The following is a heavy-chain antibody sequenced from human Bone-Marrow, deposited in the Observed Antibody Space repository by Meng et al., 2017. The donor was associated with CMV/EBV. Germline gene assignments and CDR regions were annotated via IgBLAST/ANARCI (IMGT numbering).Heavy chain of an antibody. J-gene: IGHJ4*02. Sequence: KVSCKGSAYRFCNYCIDWVRQVSGKGLEWMGIIYPGDSDTRYSPSFQGQVTISADKSISTAYLQWSSLKASDTAMYYCARPQFKGGGGTIDYWGQGTLVTVSS. V-gene: IGHV5-51*01. CDR2: IYPGDSDT. D-gene: IGHD1-14*01. CDR3: ARPQFKGGGGTIDY. CDR1: AYRFCNYC.